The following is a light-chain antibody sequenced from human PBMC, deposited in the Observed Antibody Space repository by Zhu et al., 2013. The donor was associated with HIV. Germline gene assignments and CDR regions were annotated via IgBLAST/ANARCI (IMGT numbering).Light chain of an antibody. V-gene: IGKV3-15*01. CDR3: QQYVSAPRT. CDR1: QNVRSN. J-gene: IGKJ1*01. Sequence: EIVMTQSTATLSVSPGERATLSCRASQNVRSNLAWYQQKPGQAPRLLIYGASTRATDIPVRFSGSGSGTEFTLTISSLQPEDLAVYYCQQYVSAPRTFGQGPKVEIK. CDR2: GAS.